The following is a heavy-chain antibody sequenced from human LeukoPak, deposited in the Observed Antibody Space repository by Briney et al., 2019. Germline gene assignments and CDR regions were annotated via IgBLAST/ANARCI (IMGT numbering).Heavy chain of an antibody. Sequence: SETLSLTCTVSGGSISSCYWSWIRQPPGKGLEWIGYIYYSGSTNYNPSLKSRVTISVDTSKNQFSLKLSSVTAADTAVYYCARLKTQQLVYYYGMDVWGQGTTVTVSS. V-gene: IGHV4-59*08. J-gene: IGHJ6*02. CDR2: IYYSGST. D-gene: IGHD6-13*01. CDR1: GGSISSCY. CDR3: ARLKTQQLVYYYGMDV.